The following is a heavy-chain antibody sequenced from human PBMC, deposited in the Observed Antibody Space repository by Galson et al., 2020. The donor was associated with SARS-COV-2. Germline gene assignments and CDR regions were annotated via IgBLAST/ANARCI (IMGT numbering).Heavy chain of an antibody. J-gene: IGHJ6*03. D-gene: IGHD4-17*01. CDR1: GFSLSTSGMC. CDR3: ARTYYGGYYYYMDV. Sequence: VSGPTLVKPTQTLTLTCTFSGFSLSTSGMCVSWIRQPPGKALEWLARIDWDDDKYYSTSLKTRLTISKDTSKNQVVLTLTNMDPVDTATYYCARTYYGGYYYYMDVWGKGTTVTVSS. V-gene: IGHV2-70*11. CDR2: IDWDDDK.